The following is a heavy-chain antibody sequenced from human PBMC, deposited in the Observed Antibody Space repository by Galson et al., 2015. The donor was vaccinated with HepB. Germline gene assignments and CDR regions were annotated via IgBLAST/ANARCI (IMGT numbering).Heavy chain of an antibody. V-gene: IGHV3-66*01. CDR1: GFTVSSNY. D-gene: IGHD1-26*01. J-gene: IGHJ4*02. CDR2: IYSGGST. Sequence: SLRLSCAASGFTVSSNYMSWVRQAPGKGLEWVSVIYSGGSTYYADSVKGRFTISRDNSKNTLYLQMNSLRAEDTAVYYCARALRSGSYPFDYWGQGTLVTVSS. CDR3: ARALRSGSYPFDY.